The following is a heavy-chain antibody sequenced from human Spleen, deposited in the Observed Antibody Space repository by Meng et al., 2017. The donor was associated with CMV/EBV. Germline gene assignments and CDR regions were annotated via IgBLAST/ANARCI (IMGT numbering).Heavy chain of an antibody. CDR2: ISYDGSNK. Sequence: GGPLRLSCAASGFTFSSYAMHWVRQAPGKGLEWVAVISYDGSNKYYADSVKGRFTISRDNSKNTLYLQMNSLRAEETAVYYCARGGMVRGVIHYWGQGTLVTVSS. CDR1: GFTFSSYA. CDR3: ARGGMVRGVIHY. D-gene: IGHD3-10*01. J-gene: IGHJ4*02. V-gene: IGHV3-30*04.